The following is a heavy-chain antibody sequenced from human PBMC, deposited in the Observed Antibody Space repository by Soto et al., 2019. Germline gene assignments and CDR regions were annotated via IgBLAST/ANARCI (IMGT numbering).Heavy chain of an antibody. V-gene: IGHV3-30-3*01. Sequence: QVQLVESGGGVVQSGRSQRLSCAASGLTFSTSAMHWVRQAPGKGLEWVAVISYDGSNKYHADSVKGRFTISRDNSKNTLYLQMNSLRAEDTGVYYCARDLRGYDLFTGGYGLDVWGQGTTVTVSS. CDR3: ARDLRGYDLFTGGYGLDV. J-gene: IGHJ6*02. CDR1: GLTFSTSA. CDR2: ISYDGSNK. D-gene: IGHD3-9*01.